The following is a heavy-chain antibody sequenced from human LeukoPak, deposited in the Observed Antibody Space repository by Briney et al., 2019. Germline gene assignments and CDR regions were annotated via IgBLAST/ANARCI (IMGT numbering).Heavy chain of an antibody. CDR2: IYSSGST. V-gene: IGHV3-66*01. CDR1: GFIVSSSY. Sequence: GGSLRLSCAASGFIVSSSYMSWVSQAPGKGLEWVSVIYSSGSTNYAESVKGRFTISRDNSKNTLSLQMNSLRAEDTAVYYCARGGGNLSFDYWGQGTLVTVSS. D-gene: IGHD4-23*01. J-gene: IGHJ4*02. CDR3: ARGGGNLSFDY.